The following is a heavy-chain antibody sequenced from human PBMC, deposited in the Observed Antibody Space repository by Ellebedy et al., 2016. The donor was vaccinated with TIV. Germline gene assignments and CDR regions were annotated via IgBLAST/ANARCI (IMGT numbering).Heavy chain of an antibody. D-gene: IGHD6-6*01. CDR1: GFTFSSYD. Sequence: GESLKISXAASGFTFSSYDMHWVRQATGKGLEWVSAIGTAGDTYYPGSVKGRFTISRDNAKNSLYLQMNSLRAEDTAVYYCAAARPPHDYWGQGTLVTVSS. J-gene: IGHJ4*02. V-gene: IGHV3-13*04. CDR3: AAARPPHDY. CDR2: IGTAGDT.